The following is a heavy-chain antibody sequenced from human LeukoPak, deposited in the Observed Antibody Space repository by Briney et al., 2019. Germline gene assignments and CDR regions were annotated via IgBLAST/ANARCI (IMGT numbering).Heavy chain of an antibody. CDR1: GFTFSSYG. J-gene: IGHJ4*02. Sequence: GGSLRLSCAASGFTFSSYGMHWVRQAPGKGLEWVSAISGSGGSTYYADSVKGRFTISRDNSKNTLYLQMNSLRAEDTAVYYCAKDHFGDLYYFDYWGQGTLVTVSS. CDR2: ISGSGGST. CDR3: AKDHFGDLYYFDY. D-gene: IGHD4-17*01. V-gene: IGHV3-23*01.